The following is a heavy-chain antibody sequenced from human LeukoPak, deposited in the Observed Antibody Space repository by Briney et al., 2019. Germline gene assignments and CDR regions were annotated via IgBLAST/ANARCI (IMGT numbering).Heavy chain of an antibody. CDR2: IRSKAYGGTT. CDR1: GFTFGDYA. D-gene: IGHD3-10*01. CDR3: TRDPGYYGSGNWFDP. J-gene: IGHJ5*02. V-gene: IGHV3-49*04. Sequence: GGSLRLSCTASGFTFGDYAMSWVRQAPGKGLEWVGFIRSKAYGGTTEYAASVKGRFTISRDDSKSIAYLQMNSLKTEDTAVYYCTRDPGYYGSGNWFDPWGQGTLVTVPS.